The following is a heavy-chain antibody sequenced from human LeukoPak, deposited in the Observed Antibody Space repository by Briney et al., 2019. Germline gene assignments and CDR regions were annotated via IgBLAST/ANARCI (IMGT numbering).Heavy chain of an antibody. J-gene: IGHJ1*01. CDR3: ARSTRRDTEVALAEYFQH. V-gene: IGHV3-11*01. D-gene: IGHD5-18*01. CDR1: GFTFSDYY. Sequence: GGSLRLSRAASGFTFSDYYMSWIRQAPGKGLEWVSYISSSGSTIYYADSVKGRFTISRDNAQNSLSLQMNSLRAEDTAVYYCARSTRRDTEVALAEYFQHWGQGTLVTVSS. CDR2: ISSSGSTI.